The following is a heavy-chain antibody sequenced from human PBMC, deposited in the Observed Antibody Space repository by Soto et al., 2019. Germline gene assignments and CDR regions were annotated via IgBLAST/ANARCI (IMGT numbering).Heavy chain of an antibody. CDR2: IFPGDSDT. CDR1: GYSFTSDW. V-gene: IGHV5-51*01. J-gene: IGHJ5*02. Sequence: PGESLKISCKASGYSFTSDWIAWVRQMPGKGLEWMGIIFPGDSDTRYSPSFQGQVTISADKSISTAYLQWSSLKASDTAIYYCARRGNQHDRSFWFDPWGQGNQVTVSS. CDR3: ARRGNQHDRSFWFDP. D-gene: IGHD3-16*01.